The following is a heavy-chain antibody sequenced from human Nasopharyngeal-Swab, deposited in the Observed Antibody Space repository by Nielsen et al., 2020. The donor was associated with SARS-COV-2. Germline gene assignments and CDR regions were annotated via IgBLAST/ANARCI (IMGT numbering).Heavy chain of an antibody. CDR2: ISGSGTI. CDR1: GFTFSTYS. V-gene: IGHV3-48*01. CDR3: ARDRYLAR. Sequence: GESLKISCAASGFTFSTYSVNWVRQAPGKGLEWISYISGSGTIYYTDSVKGRFTISRDNAKNSLYLQMNSLRAEDTALYYCARDRYLARWGQGTLITVSS. J-gene: IGHJ4*02. D-gene: IGHD3-16*02.